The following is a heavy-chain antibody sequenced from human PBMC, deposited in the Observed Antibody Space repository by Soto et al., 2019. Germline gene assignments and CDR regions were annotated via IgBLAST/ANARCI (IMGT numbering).Heavy chain of an antibody. J-gene: IGHJ4*02. CDR3: ARVGPPYCGGDCYSRCFEY. D-gene: IGHD2-21*02. Sequence: QVQLVQSGAEVKKPGASVKVSCKASGYTFTSYGISWVRQAPGQGLEWMGWISAYNGNTNYAQKLQGRVTMTTDTAKSTADMELRSLRSDDTAVYYCARVGPPYCGGDCYSRCFEYWGQGTLVTVSS. CDR1: GYTFTSYG. V-gene: IGHV1-18*01. CDR2: ISAYNGNT.